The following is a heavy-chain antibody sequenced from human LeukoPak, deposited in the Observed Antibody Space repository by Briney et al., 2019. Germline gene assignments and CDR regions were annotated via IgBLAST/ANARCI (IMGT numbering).Heavy chain of an antibody. CDR1: GGSIFSYY. CDR2: VYHSGST. J-gene: IGHJ4*02. V-gene: IGHV4-59*01. CDR3: ARVSTYYDILTGYQPEYYFDY. Sequence: SETLSLTCTVSGGSIFSYYWSWIRQPPGKGLEWIGYVYHSGSTNYNPSLKSRVTISVDMSKNQFSLKLSSVTAADTAVYYCARVSTYYDILTGYQPEYYFDYWGQGTLVTASS. D-gene: IGHD3-9*01.